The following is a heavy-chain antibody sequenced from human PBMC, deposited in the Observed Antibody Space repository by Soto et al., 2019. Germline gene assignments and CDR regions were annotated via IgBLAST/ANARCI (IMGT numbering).Heavy chain of an antibody. CDR1: GYTFTSYG. V-gene: IGHV1-18*01. Sequence: QVQLVQSGAEVKKPGASVKVSCKASGYTFTSYGISWVRQAPGQGLEWMGWISAYNGNTNYAQKLQGRVTMTTDTPTSTGYMELRSLRSDDTAVYYCARDMGSRGPPYYYYDIDVWGQGTKVTVSS. CDR3: ARDMGSRGPPYYYYDIDV. CDR2: ISAYNGNT. D-gene: IGHD2-2*01. J-gene: IGHJ6*02.